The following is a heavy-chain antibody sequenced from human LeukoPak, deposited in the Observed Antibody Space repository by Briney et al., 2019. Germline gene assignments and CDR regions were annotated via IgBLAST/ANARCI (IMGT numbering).Heavy chain of an antibody. CDR1: GYTFTSYG. Sequence: ASVKVSCKASGYTFTSYGISWVRQAPGQGLEWMGWISAYNGNTNYAQKLQGRVTMTTDTSTSTAYMELRSLRSDDTAVYYCASSSGYVFAGDLLEVHDAFDIWGQGTMVTVSS. D-gene: IGHD3-22*01. V-gene: IGHV1-18*01. CDR2: ISAYNGNT. J-gene: IGHJ3*02. CDR3: ASSSGYVFAGDLLEVHDAFDI.